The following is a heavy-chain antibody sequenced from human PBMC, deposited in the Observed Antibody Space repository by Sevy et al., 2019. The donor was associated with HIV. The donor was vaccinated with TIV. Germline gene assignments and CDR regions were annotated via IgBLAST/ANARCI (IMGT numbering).Heavy chain of an antibody. V-gene: IGHV4-34*01. Sequence: SETLSLTCAVYGGSFSGYYWSWIRQPPGKGLEWIGEINHSGSTNYNPSLKSRVTISVDTSKNQFSRKLSPVTAADTAVYYCARGGHTAMADYYYYYGMDVWGQGTTVTVSS. CDR3: ARGGHTAMADYYYYYGMDV. CDR1: GGSFSGYY. D-gene: IGHD5-18*01. CDR2: INHSGST. J-gene: IGHJ6*02.